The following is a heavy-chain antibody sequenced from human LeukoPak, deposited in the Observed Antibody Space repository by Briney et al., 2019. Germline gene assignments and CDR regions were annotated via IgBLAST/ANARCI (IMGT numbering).Heavy chain of an antibody. CDR1: GGSFSGYY. CDR2: INHSGST. J-gene: IGHJ4*02. V-gene: IGHV4-34*01. CDR3: ARVSGYSYGGNDY. D-gene: IGHD5-18*01. Sequence: SETLSLTCAVYGGSFSGYYWNWIRQPPGKGLEWIGEINHSGSTYYNPSLKSRVTISVDTSKNQSSLKLNSVTAADTAVYYCARVSGYSYGGNDYWGQGTLVTVSS.